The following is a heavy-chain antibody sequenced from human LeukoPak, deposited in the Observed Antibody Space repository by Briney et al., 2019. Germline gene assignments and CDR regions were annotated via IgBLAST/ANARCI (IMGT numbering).Heavy chain of an antibody. J-gene: IGHJ5*02. D-gene: IGHD6-19*01. CDR3: AKDTAQWLVGTNNWFDP. Sequence: GGSLRLSCAASGFTFSSYSMTWVRQAPGKGLEWVSSISSSSSYIYYADSVKGRFTISRDNAKNSLYLQMNSLRAEDTAVYYCAKDTAQWLVGTNNWFDPWGQGTLVTVSS. CDR2: ISSSSSYI. V-gene: IGHV3-21*04. CDR1: GFTFSSYS.